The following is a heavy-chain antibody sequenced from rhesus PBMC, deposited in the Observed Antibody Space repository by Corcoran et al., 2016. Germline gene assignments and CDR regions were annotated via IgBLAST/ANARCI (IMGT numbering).Heavy chain of an antibody. CDR2: IHPGFGST. V-gene: IGHV1-70*01. CDR1: GYIFTSYV. CDR3: AAVEVECCTGSGCYWNYFDY. D-gene: IGHD2-21*01. J-gene: IGHJ4*01. Sequence: QEQLVQSGAEVKKPGASGKVSCKASGYIFTSYVISWLRQAPGQGFEWMGGIHPGFGSTSKAQKFPGRVTITADMSTSPVYMELSSLRSEDMAVYYCAAVEVECCTGSGCYWNYFDYWGQGVLVTVSS.